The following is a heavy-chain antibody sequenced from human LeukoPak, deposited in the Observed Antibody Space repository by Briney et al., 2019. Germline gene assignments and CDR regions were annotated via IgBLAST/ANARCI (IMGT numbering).Heavy chain of an antibody. CDR2: INHSGST. D-gene: IGHD2-2*01. CDR3: ARTPGYCSSTSCYSYYYMDV. Sequence: SETLSLTCAVYGGSFSGYYWSWIRQPPGKGLEWIGEINHSGSTNYNPSLKSRVTISVDTSKNQFSLKLSSVTAADTAVYYCARTPGYCSSTSCYSYYYMDVWGKGTTVTISS. J-gene: IGHJ6*03. CDR1: GGSFSGYY. V-gene: IGHV4-34*01.